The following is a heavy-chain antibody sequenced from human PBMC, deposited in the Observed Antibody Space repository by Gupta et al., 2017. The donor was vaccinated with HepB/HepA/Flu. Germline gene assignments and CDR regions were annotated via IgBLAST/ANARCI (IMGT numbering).Heavy chain of an antibody. D-gene: IGHD4-17*01. CDR1: GFPFSSYC. Sequence: QVQLVESGGGVVQPGRSLRLSCAASGFPFSSYCMHWVRQAPGKGLEWVAVIWYDGSNKYYADSVKGRFTISRDNSKNTLYLQMNSLRAEDTAVYYCASTVTTPGYYYGMDVWGQGTTVTVSS. V-gene: IGHV3-33*01. J-gene: IGHJ6*02. CDR3: ASTVTTPGYYYGMDV. CDR2: IWYDGSNK.